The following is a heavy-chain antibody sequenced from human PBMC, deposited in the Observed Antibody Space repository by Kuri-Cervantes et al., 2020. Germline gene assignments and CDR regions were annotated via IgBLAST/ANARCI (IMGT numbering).Heavy chain of an antibody. Sequence: SETLSLTCSVSGGSISGYYWNWIRQPPGKGLEWIGYIYYSGSTNYNPSLKSRVTISVDTSKNQFSLKLSSVTAADTAVYYCARDRQLLYWGQGTLVTVSS. J-gene: IGHJ4*02. CDR3: ARDRQLLY. CDR1: GGSISGYY. D-gene: IGHD2-2*01. V-gene: IGHV4-59*01. CDR2: IYYSGST.